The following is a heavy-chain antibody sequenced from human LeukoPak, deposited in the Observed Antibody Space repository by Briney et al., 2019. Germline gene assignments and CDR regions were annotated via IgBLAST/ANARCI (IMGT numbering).Heavy chain of an antibody. CDR3: ARENRYYDSSGYVVSWFDP. J-gene: IGHJ5*02. CDR1: GFTFSSYS. Sequence: GGSLRLSCAASGFTFSSYSMNWVRQAPGKGLEWVSSIDFTSRYIYNADSVKGRFTTSRDNAKNSLDLQMNSLKVEDTAVYYCARENRYYDSSGYVVSWFDPWGQGTLVTVSS. D-gene: IGHD3-22*01. V-gene: IGHV3-21*01. CDR2: IDFTSRYI.